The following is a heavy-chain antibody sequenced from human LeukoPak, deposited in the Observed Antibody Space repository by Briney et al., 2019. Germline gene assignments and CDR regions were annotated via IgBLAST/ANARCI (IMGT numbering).Heavy chain of an antibody. Sequence: GASVKVSCKASGYTFTGYYMHWVRQAPGQGLEWMGWINPNSGGTNYAQKFQGRVTMTRDTSISTAYMELSRLRSDDTAVYYCARVSPLYSSSSHGAFDIWGQGTMVIVSS. J-gene: IGHJ3*02. D-gene: IGHD6-13*01. V-gene: IGHV1-2*02. CDR3: ARVSPLYSSSSHGAFDI. CDR1: GYTFTGYY. CDR2: INPNSGGT.